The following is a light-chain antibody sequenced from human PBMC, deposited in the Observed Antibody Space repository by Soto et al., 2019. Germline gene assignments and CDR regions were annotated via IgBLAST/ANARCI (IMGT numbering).Light chain of an antibody. Sequence: DIVMTQSPDSLAVSLGERATINCKSSQSALYSSNNKNYLAWYQQKPGQPPKLLIYWASTRESGVPDRFSGSGSVTDFTLTISSLQAEDVAVYYCQQYSSTPRTFGQGTKVEIK. CDR2: WAS. CDR3: QQYSSTPRT. V-gene: IGKV4-1*01. J-gene: IGKJ1*01. CDR1: QSALYSSNNKNY.